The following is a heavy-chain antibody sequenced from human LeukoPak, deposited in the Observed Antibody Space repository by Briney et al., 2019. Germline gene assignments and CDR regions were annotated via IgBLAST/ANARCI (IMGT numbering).Heavy chain of an antibody. Sequence: QPGGSLRLSCAVSGITFSSYKMNWVRQAPGKGLEWVSAISGDSSTIYYADSVKGRFIISRDNAKNSLFLQMNSLRAEDTAVYYCAREKADNDLDYWGQGTLVTVSS. V-gene: IGHV3-48*01. J-gene: IGHJ4*02. CDR3: AREKADNDLDY. CDR2: ISGDSSTI. CDR1: GITFSSYK. D-gene: IGHD3-3*01.